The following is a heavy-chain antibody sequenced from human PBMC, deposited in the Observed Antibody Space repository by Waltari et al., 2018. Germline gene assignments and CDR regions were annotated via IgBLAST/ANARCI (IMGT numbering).Heavy chain of an antibody. D-gene: IGHD3-16*01. Sequence: QVQLQESGPGRVKPSETLSRTCTVSGGSLSSYYWRWIRQPAGKGLEWIGRIYTSGSTNYHPSLKSRVTMSVDTSQNQFSLKLSSVTAADTAVYYCASRLRLGDHRAFDYWGQGTLVTVSS. CDR1: GGSLSSYY. CDR3: ASRLRLGDHRAFDY. V-gene: IGHV4-4*07. CDR2: IYTSGST. J-gene: IGHJ4*02.